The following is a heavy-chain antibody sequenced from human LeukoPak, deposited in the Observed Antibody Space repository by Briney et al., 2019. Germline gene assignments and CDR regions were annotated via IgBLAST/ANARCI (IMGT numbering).Heavy chain of an antibody. CDR2: IRQDGGAK. J-gene: IGHJ6*02. Sequence: PGGSLRLSCTASGFIFNDFWMSWVRQAPGEGLEWVANIRQDGGAKNYVDSVKGRFTISRDNAKNSLYLQMNSLRAEDTAVYYCARVVRVADGMDVWGQGTTVTVSS. CDR3: ARVVRVADGMDV. D-gene: IGHD3-10*01. CDR1: GFIFNDFW. V-gene: IGHV3-7*01.